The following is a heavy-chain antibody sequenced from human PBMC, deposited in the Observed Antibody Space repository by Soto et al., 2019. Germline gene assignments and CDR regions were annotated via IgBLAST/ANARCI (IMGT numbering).Heavy chain of an antibody. V-gene: IGHV1-8*01. D-gene: IGHD3-9*01. J-gene: IGHJ6*03. Sequence: ASVKVSCKASGYTFTSYDINWVRQATGQGLEWMGWMNPNSGNTGYAQKFQGRVTMTRNTSISTAYMELSSLRSEDTAVYYCARARRGYDILTRYSDMDVWGKGTTVTVSS. CDR1: GYTFTSYD. CDR2: MNPNSGNT. CDR3: ARARRGYDILTRYSDMDV.